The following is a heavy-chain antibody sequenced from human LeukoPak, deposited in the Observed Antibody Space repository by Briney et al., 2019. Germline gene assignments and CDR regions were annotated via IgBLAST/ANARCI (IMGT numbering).Heavy chain of an antibody. CDR3: AKDLETGDGGLFDY. CDR2: ISYDGSNK. J-gene: IGHJ4*02. Sequence: PGRSLRLSCAASGFTFSSYGMHWVRQAPGKGLEWVAVISYDGSNKYYADSVKGRFTISRDNSKNTLYLQMNSLRAEDTAVYYCAKDLETGDGGLFDYWGQGTLVTVSS. CDR1: GFTFSSYG. D-gene: IGHD5-24*01. V-gene: IGHV3-30*18.